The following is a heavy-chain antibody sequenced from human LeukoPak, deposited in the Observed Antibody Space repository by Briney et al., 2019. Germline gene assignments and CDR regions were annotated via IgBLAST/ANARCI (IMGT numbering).Heavy chain of an antibody. CDR1: GFTFSRNA. Sequence: GGSLRLSCAASGFTFSRNAMHWVRQAPGKGLEWVTVIWYDGSNKYYADSVKGRFTISRDNSKNTLYLQMNSLRVEDTAVYYCVNRDGYNYGLDYWGQGTPVTVSS. CDR3: VNRDGYNYGLDY. D-gene: IGHD5-18*01. V-gene: IGHV3-33*06. J-gene: IGHJ4*02. CDR2: IWYDGSNK.